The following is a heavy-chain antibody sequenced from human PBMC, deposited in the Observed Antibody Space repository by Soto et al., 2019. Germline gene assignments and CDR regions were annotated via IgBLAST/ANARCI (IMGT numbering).Heavy chain of an antibody. V-gene: IGHV3-30*18. CDR3: AKDTELRYFGWAFDI. Sequence: QVQLVESGGGVVQPGRSLRLSCAASGFTFNSYGMHWVRQAPGKGLEWVAVISYDGSNKYYADSVKGRFTISRDNSKNTLYLQMNSLRAEETAVYYCAKDTELRYFGWAFDIWGQGTMVTVSS. D-gene: IGHD3-9*01. J-gene: IGHJ3*02. CDR1: GFTFNSYG. CDR2: ISYDGSNK.